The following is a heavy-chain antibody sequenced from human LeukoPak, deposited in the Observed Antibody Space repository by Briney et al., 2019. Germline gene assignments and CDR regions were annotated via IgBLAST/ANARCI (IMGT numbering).Heavy chain of an antibody. V-gene: IGHV1-18*01. J-gene: IGHJ4*02. D-gene: IGHD3-22*01. CDR1: GYTFTSYG. CDR2: ISAYNGNT. CDR3: ARDRGDGGYYDSSGYYSTPNFEY. Sequence: ASVKVSCKASGYTFTSYGIIWVRQAAGQGREGMEWISAYNGNTNYAPKLQGRVTMTTDTSTSTAYMELRSLRSDDTAVYYCARDRGDGGYYDSSGYYSTPNFEYWGQGTLVTVSS.